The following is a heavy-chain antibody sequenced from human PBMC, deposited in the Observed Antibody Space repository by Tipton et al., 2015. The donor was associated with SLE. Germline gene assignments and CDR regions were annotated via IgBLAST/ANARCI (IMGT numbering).Heavy chain of an antibody. CDR1: GFTFSSYG. CDR3: ARGDHSSSWYLDY. CDR2: IRYDGSNK. V-gene: IGHV3-30*02. J-gene: IGHJ4*02. D-gene: IGHD6-13*01. Sequence: GSLRLSCAASGFTFSSYGMHWVRQAPGKGLEWVAFIRYDGSNKYYADSVKGRFTISRDNSKNTLYLQMNSLRAEDTAVYYCARGDHSSSWYLDYWGQGTLVTVSS.